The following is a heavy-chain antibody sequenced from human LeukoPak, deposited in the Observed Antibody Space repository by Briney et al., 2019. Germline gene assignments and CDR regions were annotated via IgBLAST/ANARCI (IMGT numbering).Heavy chain of an antibody. CDR2: IYYSGST. J-gene: IGHJ5*02. Sequence: PETLSLTCTVSGGSVSSGSYYWSWIRQPPGKGLEWIGYIYYSGSTNYNPSLKSRVTISVDTSKNQFSLKLSSVTAADTAVYYCARAVEGYSYGLRWFDPWGQGTLVTVSS. V-gene: IGHV4-61*01. D-gene: IGHD5-18*01. CDR1: GGSVSSGSYY. CDR3: ARAVEGYSYGLRWFDP.